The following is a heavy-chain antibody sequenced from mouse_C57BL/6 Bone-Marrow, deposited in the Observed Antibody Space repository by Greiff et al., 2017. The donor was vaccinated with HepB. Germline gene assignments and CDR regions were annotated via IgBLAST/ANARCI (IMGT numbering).Heavy chain of an antibody. CDR1: GFTFSDAW. J-gene: IGHJ3*01. CDR2: IRNKANNHAT. D-gene: IGHD2-4*01. Sequence: EVKLVESRGGLVQPGGSMKLSCAASGFTFSDAWMDWVRQSPEKGLEWVAEIRNKANNHATYYAESVKGRFTISRDDSKSSVYLQMNSLRAEDTGIYYCTRPGDYDRGAWFAYWGQGTLVTVSA. CDR3: TRPGDYDRGAWFAY. V-gene: IGHV6-6*01.